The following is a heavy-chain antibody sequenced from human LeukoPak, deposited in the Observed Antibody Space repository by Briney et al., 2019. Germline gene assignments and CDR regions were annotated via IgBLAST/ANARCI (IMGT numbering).Heavy chain of an antibody. CDR2: IIPIFGIA. Sequence: SVKVSCKASGGTFSSYAISWVRQAPGQGLEWMGWIIPIFGIANYAQKFQGRVTITADKSTSTAYMELSSLRSEDTAVYYCARDEGIAVAGVFDYWGQGTLVTVSS. CDR3: ARDEGIAVAGVFDY. J-gene: IGHJ4*02. CDR1: GGTFSSYA. D-gene: IGHD6-19*01. V-gene: IGHV1-69*17.